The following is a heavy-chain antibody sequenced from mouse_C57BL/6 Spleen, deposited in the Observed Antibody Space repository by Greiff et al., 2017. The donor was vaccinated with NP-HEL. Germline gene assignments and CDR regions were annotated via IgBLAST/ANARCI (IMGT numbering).Heavy chain of an antibody. J-gene: IGHJ1*03. Sequence: VKLVESGPGLVQPSQSLSITCTVSGFSLTSYGVHWVRQSPGKGLVWLGVIWSGGSTDYNAAFISRLSISKDNSKSQVFFKMNSLQADDTAIYYCARNYGSSYYWYFDVWGTGTTVTVSS. V-gene: IGHV2-2*01. CDR3: ARNYGSSYYWYFDV. CDR2: IWSGGST. D-gene: IGHD1-1*01. CDR1: GFSLTSYG.